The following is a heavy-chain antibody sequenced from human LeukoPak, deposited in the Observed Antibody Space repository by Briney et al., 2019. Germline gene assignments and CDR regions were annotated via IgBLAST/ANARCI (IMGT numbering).Heavy chain of an antibody. V-gene: IGHV3-30*18. J-gene: IGHJ4*02. CDR1: GFTFSSYG. CDR2: ISYDGSNK. D-gene: IGHD5-12*01. CDR3: AKDRGLGGYSGYVDY. Sequence: GRSLSLSCAASGFTFSSYGMHWVRQAPGKGLEWVAVISYDGSNKYYADSVKRRFTISRDNSKNTLYLQMNSLRAEDTAVYYCAKDRGLGGYSGYVDYWGQGTLVTVSS.